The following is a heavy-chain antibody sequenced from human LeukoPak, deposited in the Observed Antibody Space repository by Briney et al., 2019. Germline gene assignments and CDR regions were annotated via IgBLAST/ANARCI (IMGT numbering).Heavy chain of an antibody. D-gene: IGHD1-26*01. CDR3: AIAVRSWEYFDY. J-gene: IGHJ4*02. Sequence: SETLSLTGTGSGGSISSYYWSWIRQPPGKGLEWIGYIYYSGSTNYNPSLKSRVTISVDTSKNQFSLKLSSVTAADTAVYYCAIAVRSWEYFDYWGQGTLVTVSS. CDR2: IYYSGST. V-gene: IGHV4-59*12. CDR1: GGSISSYY.